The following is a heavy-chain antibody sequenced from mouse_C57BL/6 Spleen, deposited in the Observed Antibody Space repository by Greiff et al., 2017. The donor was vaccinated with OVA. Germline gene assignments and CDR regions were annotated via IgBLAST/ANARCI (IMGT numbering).Heavy chain of an antibody. J-gene: IGHJ2*01. D-gene: IGHD2-2*01. CDR3: AREGYGYDGGYYFDY. CDR2: IYPGDGDT. V-gene: IGHV1-82*01. Sequence: VKLMESGPELVKPGASVKISCKASGYAFSSSWMNWVKQRPGKGLEWIGRIYPGDGDTNYNGKFKGKATLTADKSSSTAYMQLSSLTSEDAAVYFCAREGYGYDGGYYFDYWGQGTTLTVSS. CDR1: GYAFSSSW.